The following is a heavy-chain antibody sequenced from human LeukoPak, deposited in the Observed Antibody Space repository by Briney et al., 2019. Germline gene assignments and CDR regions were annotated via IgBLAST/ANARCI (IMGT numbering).Heavy chain of an antibody. CDR3: AKVWALGGNFDAIHI. CDR2: TPFDGTNE. Sequence: PGGSLRLSCAVSGFTFTSNGFHWVRQAPGKGLEWVTFTPFDGTNEYCSNSVKGRFSISRDNSKNTVYLQMNSLRNEDTAVYYCAKVWALGGNFDAIHIWGQGTMVTVSS. CDR1: GFTFTSNG. V-gene: IGHV3-30*02. J-gene: IGHJ3*02. D-gene: IGHD3-16*01.